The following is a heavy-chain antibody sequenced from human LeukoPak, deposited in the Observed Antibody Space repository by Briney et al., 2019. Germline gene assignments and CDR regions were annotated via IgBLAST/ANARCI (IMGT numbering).Heavy chain of an antibody. J-gene: IGHJ3*02. CDR2: MNPNSGNA. V-gene: IGHV1-8*01. CDR3: ARQWVDDSSGPADAFDI. Sequence: GASVKVSCKASGYTFTSYDINWVRQATGQGLEWMGWMNPNSGNAGYAQKFQGRVTMTRNTSISTAYMELSSLRSEDTAVYYCARQWVDDSSGPADAFDIWGQGTMVTVSS. D-gene: IGHD3-22*01. CDR1: GYTFTSYD.